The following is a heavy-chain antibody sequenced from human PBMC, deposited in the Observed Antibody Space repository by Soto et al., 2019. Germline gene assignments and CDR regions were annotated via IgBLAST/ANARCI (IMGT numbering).Heavy chain of an antibody. CDR2: IYYSGST. D-gene: IGHD6-19*01. Sequence: SETLSLTCTVSGGSISSSSYYWGWIRQPPGKGLEWIGSIYYSGSTYYNPSLKSRVTISVETSKNQFSLKLSSVTAADTAVYYCARHSSGWYELWWFDPWGQGTLVTVSS. CDR3: ARHSSGWYELWWFDP. V-gene: IGHV4-39*01. J-gene: IGHJ5*02. CDR1: GGSISSSSYY.